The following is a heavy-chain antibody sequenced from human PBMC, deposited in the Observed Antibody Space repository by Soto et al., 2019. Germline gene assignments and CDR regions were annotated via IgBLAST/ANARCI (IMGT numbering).Heavy chain of an antibody. V-gene: IGHV1-2*04. CDR2: INPNSGGT. CDR3: ARAPSYPPPGEYFQH. D-gene: IGHD1-26*01. J-gene: IGHJ1*01. CDR1: GYTFTGYY. Sequence: ASVKVSCKASGYTFTGYYMHWVRQAPGQGLEWMGWINPNSGGTNYAQKFQGWVTMTRDTSISTAYMELSRLKSDDTAGYYCARAPSYPPPGEYFQHWGQGTLVTVSS.